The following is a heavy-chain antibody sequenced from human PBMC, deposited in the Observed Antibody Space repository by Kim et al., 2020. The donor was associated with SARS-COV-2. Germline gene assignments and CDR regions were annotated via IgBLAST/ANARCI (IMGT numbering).Heavy chain of an antibody. D-gene: IGHD2-15*01. CDR3: AKDYRPPFVVVVAATWGLDY. V-gene: IGHV3-23*01. J-gene: IGHJ4*02. CDR2: ISGSGGST. CDR1: GFTFSSYA. Sequence: GGSLRLSCAASGFTFSSYAMSWVRQAPGKGLEWVSAISGSGGSTYYADSVKGRFTISRDNSKNTLYLQMNSLRAEDTAVYYCAKDYRPPFVVVVAATWGLDYWGQGTLVTVSS.